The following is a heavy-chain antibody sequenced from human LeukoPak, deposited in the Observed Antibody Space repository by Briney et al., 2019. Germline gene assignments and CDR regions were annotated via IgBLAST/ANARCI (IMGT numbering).Heavy chain of an antibody. Sequence: VASVKVSCKASGGTFSSYAISWVRQAPGQGLEWMGGIIPIFGTANYAQTFQGRVTITADKSTSTAYMELSSLRSEDTAVYYCARDAPYSSGWYGRAGYYFDYWGQGTLVTVSS. CDR2: IIPIFGTA. V-gene: IGHV1-69*06. J-gene: IGHJ4*02. D-gene: IGHD6-19*01. CDR1: GGTFSSYA. CDR3: ARDAPYSSGWYGRAGYYFDY.